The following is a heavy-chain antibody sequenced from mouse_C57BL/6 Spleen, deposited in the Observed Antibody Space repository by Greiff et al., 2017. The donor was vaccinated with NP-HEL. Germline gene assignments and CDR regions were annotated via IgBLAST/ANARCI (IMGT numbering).Heavy chain of an antibody. CDR1: GYTFTDYY. V-gene: IGHV1-76*01. CDR2: IYPGSGNT. J-gene: IGHJ4*01. Sequence: VQLQQSGAELVRPGASVKLSCKASGYTFTDYYINWVKQRPGQGLEWIARIYPGSGNTYYNEKFKGKATLTAEKSSSTAYMHLSSLTSEDSAVYFCGRWITGHYYAMDYWGQGTSVTVSS. CDR3: GRWITGHYYAMDY. D-gene: IGHD2-4*01.